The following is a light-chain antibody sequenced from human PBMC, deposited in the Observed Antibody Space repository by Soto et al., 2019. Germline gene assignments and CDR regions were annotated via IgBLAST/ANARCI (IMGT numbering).Light chain of an antibody. CDR3: QQSYNTPWT. Sequence: DIQMTQSTSSLFASVGDRVTITCRASQSISIYLNWYQQKPGEAPNVLIYAASSLQSGVPSRFSGSGSGTDFTLTISGLQPEHFATYYCQQSYNTPWTFGQGTRVEIK. CDR2: AAS. J-gene: IGKJ1*01. V-gene: IGKV1-39*01. CDR1: QSISIY.